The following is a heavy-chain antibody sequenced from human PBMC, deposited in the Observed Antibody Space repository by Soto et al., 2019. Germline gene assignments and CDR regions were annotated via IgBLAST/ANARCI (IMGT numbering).Heavy chain of an antibody. J-gene: IGHJ4*02. CDR2: ISTYSGNT. D-gene: IGHD2-21*02. V-gene: IGHV1-18*01. CDR3: ARDPDGGNSRDY. CDR1: GYTFTSYG. Sequence: QVQLVQSGAEVKKPGASVKVSCKASGYTFTSYGFSWVRQAPGQGLEWMGWISTYSGNTDYAQKLQGRVTMTTDTSTSTAYTELRSLRSDDTAVYYCARDPDGGNSRDYWGQGTLVTVSS.